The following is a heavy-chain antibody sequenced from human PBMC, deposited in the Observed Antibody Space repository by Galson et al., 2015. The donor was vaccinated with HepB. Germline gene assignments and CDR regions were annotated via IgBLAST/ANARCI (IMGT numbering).Heavy chain of an antibody. CDR3: ARDGRYNWNYVFYYGMDV. J-gene: IGHJ6*02. CDR2: ISAYNGNT. Sequence: SVKVSCKASGYTFTSYGISWVRQAPGQGLEWMGWISAYNGNTNYAQKLQGRVTMTTDTSTSTAYMELRSLRSDDTAVYYCARDGRYNWNYVFYYGMDVWGQGTTVTVSS. V-gene: IGHV1-18*04. D-gene: IGHD1-7*01. CDR1: GYTFTSYG.